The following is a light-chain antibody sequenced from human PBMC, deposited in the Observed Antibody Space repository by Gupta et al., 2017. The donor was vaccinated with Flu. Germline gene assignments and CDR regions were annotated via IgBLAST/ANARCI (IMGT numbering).Light chain of an antibody. J-gene: IGKJ1*01. CDR2: CGS. V-gene: IGKV3-15*01. CDR1: QSVTSN. Sequence: EIVITQSPVPLSVSPGERATLSCRARQSVTSNLAWYQQQPGQAPRLLINCGSTRATGGPARFIGSRSGTEFTLTISGLQSEDYAVFYCQHYNLWPWAFGQGTKVEIK. CDR3: QHYNLWPWA.